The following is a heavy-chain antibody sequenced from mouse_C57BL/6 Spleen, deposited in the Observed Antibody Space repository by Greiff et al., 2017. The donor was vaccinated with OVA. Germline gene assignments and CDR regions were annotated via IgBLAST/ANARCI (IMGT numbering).Heavy chain of an antibody. Sequence: VQLKESGPGLVKPSQSLSLTCSVTGYSITSGYYWNWIRQFPGNKLEWMGYISYDGSNNYNPSLKNRISITRDTSKNQFFLKLNSVTTEDTATYYCAREDGTGTDYWGQGTTLTVSS. CDR1: GYSITSGYY. J-gene: IGHJ2*01. D-gene: IGHD4-1*01. CDR2: ISYDGSN. V-gene: IGHV3-6*01. CDR3: AREDGTGTDY.